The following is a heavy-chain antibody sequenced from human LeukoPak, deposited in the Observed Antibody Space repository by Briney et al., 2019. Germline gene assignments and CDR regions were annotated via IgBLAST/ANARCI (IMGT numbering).Heavy chain of an antibody. CDR3: ARDSTPQYCSGGSCYSEGLNWFDP. J-gene: IGHJ5*02. V-gene: IGHV4-4*07. CDR2: IYTSGST. D-gene: IGHD2-15*01. CDR1: GYSISSGYY. Sequence: SETLSLTCTVSGYSISSGYYWSWIRQPAGKGLEWIGRIYTSGSTNYNPSLKSRVTMSVDTSKNQFSLKLSSVTAADTAVYYCARDSTPQYCSGGSCYSEGLNWFDPWGQGTLVTVSS.